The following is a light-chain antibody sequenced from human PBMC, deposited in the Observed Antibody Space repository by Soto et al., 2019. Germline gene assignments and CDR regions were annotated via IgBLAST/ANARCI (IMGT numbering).Light chain of an antibody. CDR2: AVS. Sequence: QSVLTQPPSASGSPGQSVTISCTGTSRDVGGRDYVSWYQQHPGKAPKLIIYAVSHRFSGLSYRFSGSKSGNTASLTISGLQAEDEGDYYCTSFAPGRIYVFGSGTKVTV. CDR3: TSFAPGRIYV. V-gene: IGLV2-8*01. CDR1: SRDVGGRDY. J-gene: IGLJ1*01.